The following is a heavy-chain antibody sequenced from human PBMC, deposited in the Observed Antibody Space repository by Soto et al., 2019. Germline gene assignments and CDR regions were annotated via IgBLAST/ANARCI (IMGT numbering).Heavy chain of an antibody. CDR1: GGSISSYY. D-gene: IGHD5-12*01. V-gene: IGHV4-59*01. Sequence: SETLSLTCTVSGGSISSYYWSWIRQPPGKGLEWIGYIYYSGSTNYNPSLKSRVTISVDTSKNQFSLKLSSVTAADTAVYYCARVERDGYNYFYYFDYWGQGTLVTV. CDR2: IYYSGST. CDR3: ARVERDGYNYFYYFDY. J-gene: IGHJ4*02.